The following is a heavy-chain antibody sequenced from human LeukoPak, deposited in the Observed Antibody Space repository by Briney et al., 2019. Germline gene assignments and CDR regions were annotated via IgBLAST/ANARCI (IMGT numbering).Heavy chain of an antibody. J-gene: IGHJ4*02. D-gene: IGHD2-2*01. V-gene: IGHV3-30*03. CDR1: GFTFSSYG. CDR2: ISYDGSNK. Sequence: GGSLRLSCAASGFTFSSYGMHWVRQAPGKGLEWVAAISYDGSNKYYADSVKGRFTISRDNSKNTLYLQMNSLRAEDTAVYYCAPPAEGVVVPAAPGGWGQGTLVTVSS. CDR3: APPAEGVVVPAAPGG.